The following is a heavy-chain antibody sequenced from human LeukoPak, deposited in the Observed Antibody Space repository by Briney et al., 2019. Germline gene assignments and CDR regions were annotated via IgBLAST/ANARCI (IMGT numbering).Heavy chain of an antibody. V-gene: IGHV3-30-3*01. J-gene: IGHJ4*02. CDR3: ARDPERTNLNKYSSGWYFDY. Sequence: GGSLRLSCAASGFTFRNYVIHWVRQVPGKGLEWVAVTSSDLNVKLYADSVKGRFTISRDNSRSTLYLQMNSLRPEDTAVYYCARDPERTNLNKYSSGWYFDYWGQGTLVTVSS. CDR2: TSSDLNVK. CDR1: GFTFRNYV. D-gene: IGHD6-19*01.